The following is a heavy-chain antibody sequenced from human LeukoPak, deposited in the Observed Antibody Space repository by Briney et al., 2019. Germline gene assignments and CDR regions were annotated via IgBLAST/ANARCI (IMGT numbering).Heavy chain of an antibody. CDR2: IYTSGST. D-gene: IGHD3-10*01. Sequence: SETLSLTCAVSGGSISSSSYYWSWIRQPAGKGLEWIGRIYTSGSTNYNPSLKSRVTMSVDTSKNQFSLKLSSVTAADTAVYYCARDRGDYYGSGKHTRGYYYYGMDVWGQGTTVTVSS. CDR1: GGSISSSSYY. CDR3: ARDRGDYYGSGKHTRGYYYYGMDV. J-gene: IGHJ6*02. V-gene: IGHV4-61*02.